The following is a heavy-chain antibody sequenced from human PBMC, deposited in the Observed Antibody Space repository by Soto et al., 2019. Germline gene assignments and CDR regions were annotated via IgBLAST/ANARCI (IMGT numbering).Heavy chain of an antibody. Sequence: ASVKVSCKXSGYTFTSYDINWVRQATGQGLEWMGWMNPNSGNTGYAQKFQGRVTMTRNTSISTAYMELSSLRSEDTAVYYCARFYGDYVGWFDPWGQGTLVTVSS. D-gene: IGHD4-17*01. J-gene: IGHJ5*02. V-gene: IGHV1-8*01. CDR3: ARFYGDYVGWFDP. CDR2: MNPNSGNT. CDR1: GYTFTSYD.